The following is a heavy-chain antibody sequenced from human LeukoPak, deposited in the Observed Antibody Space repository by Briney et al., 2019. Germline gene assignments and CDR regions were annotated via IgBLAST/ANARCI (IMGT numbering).Heavy chain of an antibody. D-gene: IGHD2-2*01. J-gene: IGHJ6*02. CDR2: IYHSGST. V-gene: IGHV4-4*02. Sequence: SETLSLTCAVSGGSISSSNWWSWVRQPPGKGLEWIGEIYHSGSTNYNPSLKSRVTIPVDKSKNQFSLKLSSVTAADTAVYYCARDQAVPAASYYYGMDVWGQGTTVTVSS. CDR1: GGSISSSNW. CDR3: ARDQAVPAASYYYGMDV.